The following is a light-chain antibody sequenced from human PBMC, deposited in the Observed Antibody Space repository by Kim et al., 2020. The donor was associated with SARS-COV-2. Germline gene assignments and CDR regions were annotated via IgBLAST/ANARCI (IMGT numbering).Light chain of an antibody. CDR3: QQLNSYPLT. Sequence: ASVGDRVTITCRASQGIRSYLAWFQQKPGEAPKLLIYAASTLQTGVPSRFSGSGSGTDFTLTISSLQPEDFATYFCQQLNSYPLTFGGGTKVEIK. J-gene: IGKJ4*01. V-gene: IGKV1-9*01. CDR2: AAS. CDR1: QGIRSY.